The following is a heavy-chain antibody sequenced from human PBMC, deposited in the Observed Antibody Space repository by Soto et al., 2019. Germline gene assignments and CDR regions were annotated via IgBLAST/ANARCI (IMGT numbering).Heavy chain of an antibody. V-gene: IGHV6-1*01. D-gene: IGHD6-6*01. J-gene: IGHJ6*02. CDR3: ARDSTPTIAALVYYYYYAMDV. Sequence: SQTLSLTCAISGDSVSSNSAAWNWIRQSPSRGLEWLGRTYYRSKWYNDYAVSVKSRITINPDTSKNQFSLQLNSVTPEDTAVYYCARDSTPTIAALVYYYYYAMDVWGQGTTVTVSS. CDR2: TYYRSKWYN. CDR1: GDSVSSNSAA.